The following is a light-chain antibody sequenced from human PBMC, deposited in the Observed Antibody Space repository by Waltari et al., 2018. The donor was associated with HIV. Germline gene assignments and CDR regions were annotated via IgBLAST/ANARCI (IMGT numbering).Light chain of an antibody. J-gene: IGLJ3*02. Sequence: FILTQPHSVSESPGKTVIISCTRNSGDIASKYVHCYQQRPGSAPTQGIYEANRRPSGVPDRCSGSIDSASNSAFRTISGLKTEDEAAYYCQSYDYTIQVFGGGTKLTVL. CDR1: SGDIASKY. V-gene: IGLV6-57*04. CDR2: EAN. CDR3: QSYDYTIQV.